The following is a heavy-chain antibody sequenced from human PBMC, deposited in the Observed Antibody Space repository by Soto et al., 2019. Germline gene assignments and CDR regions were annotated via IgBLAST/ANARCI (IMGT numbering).Heavy chain of an antibody. D-gene: IGHD1-26*01. CDR1: GFTFSSYG. Sequence: QVQLVESGGGVVQPGRSLRLSCAASGFTFSSYGMHWVRQAPGKGLDWVAVISYDGSNRYYADSVKGRFTLSRDNSKNTLFLQMNSLRAEDMAVYYCAKPWRSGGELPYYAMDVWGQGTTVTVSS. V-gene: IGHV3-30*18. J-gene: IGHJ6*02. CDR2: ISYDGSNR. CDR3: AKPWRSGGELPYYAMDV.